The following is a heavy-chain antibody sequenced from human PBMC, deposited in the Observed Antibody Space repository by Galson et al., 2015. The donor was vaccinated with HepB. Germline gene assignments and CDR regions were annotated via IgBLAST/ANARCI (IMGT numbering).Heavy chain of an antibody. CDR3: AKDKQWLSYYYYGIDV. CDR2: TLYDGSNK. D-gene: IGHD6-19*01. V-gene: IGHV3-30*09. Sequence: AASGFTFSNYAMHWVRQAPGKGLEWVAFTLYDGSNKYYADSVTGRFGISSDNSKNTLYLQMNSLRAEDTAVYYCAKDKQWLSYYYYGIDVWGQGTTVTVSS. CDR1: GFTFSNYA. J-gene: IGHJ6*02.